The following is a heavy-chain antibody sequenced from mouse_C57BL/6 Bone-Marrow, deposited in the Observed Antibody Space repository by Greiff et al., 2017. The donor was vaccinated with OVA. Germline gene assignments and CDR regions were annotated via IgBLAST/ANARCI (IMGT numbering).Heavy chain of an antibody. CDR3: GRLRSNPDY. J-gene: IGHJ2*01. Sequence: QVQLQQPGAELVRPGASVTLSCKASGYTFTDYEMHWVKQTPVHGLEWIGAIDPETGGTAYNQKFKGKAILTADKSSSTAYMELRSLTSEDSAVYYCGRLRSNPDYWGQGTTLTVSS. V-gene: IGHV1-15*01. CDR2: IDPETGGT. D-gene: IGHD2-5*01. CDR1: GYTFTDYE.